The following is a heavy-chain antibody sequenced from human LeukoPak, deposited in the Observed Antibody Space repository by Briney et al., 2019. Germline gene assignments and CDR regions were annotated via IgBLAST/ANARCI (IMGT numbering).Heavy chain of an antibody. D-gene: IGHD6-25*01. V-gene: IGHV3-23*01. CDR2: IRSDGVGT. CDR3: AKGIPESGTSLRGFEY. J-gene: IGHJ4*02. Sequence: GGSLRLSCAASGFTFSSFALSWVRQTPGKGLEWVSAIRSDGVGTYYAGSVKGRFTISRDNSKNTLYLHMNSLTAEDTAVYYCAKGIPESGTSLRGFEYWGQGTLVTVSS. CDR1: GFTFSSFA.